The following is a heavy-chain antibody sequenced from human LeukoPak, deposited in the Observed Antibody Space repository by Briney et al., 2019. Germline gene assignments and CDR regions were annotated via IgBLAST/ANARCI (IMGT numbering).Heavy chain of an antibody. Sequence: SETLSLTCTVSGGSISSYYWSWIRQPPGKGLEWIGYIYYSGSTNYNPSLKSRVTISVDTSKNQFSLKLSSVTAADTAVYYCARDRGYGDLYHYFDYWGQGTLVTVSS. D-gene: IGHD4-17*01. CDR2: IYYSGST. J-gene: IGHJ4*02. CDR3: ARDRGYGDLYHYFDY. CDR1: GGSISSYY. V-gene: IGHV4-59*01.